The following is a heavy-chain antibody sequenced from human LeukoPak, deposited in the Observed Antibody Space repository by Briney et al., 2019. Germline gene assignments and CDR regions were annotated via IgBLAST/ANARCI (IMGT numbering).Heavy chain of an antibody. CDR2: ISSTGSYI. D-gene: IGHD3-3*01. CDR3: ARAERLLEWLLDS. J-gene: IGHJ4*02. V-gene: IGHV3-21*01. Sequence: GGSLRLSCAASGFTFSRHTMNWVRQAPGKGLEWVSSISSTGSYIYYAESLKGRFTVSRENAKNYVYLQMNSLRVDDTAVYYCARAERLLEWLLDSWGQGTLVTVSS. CDR1: GFTFSRHT.